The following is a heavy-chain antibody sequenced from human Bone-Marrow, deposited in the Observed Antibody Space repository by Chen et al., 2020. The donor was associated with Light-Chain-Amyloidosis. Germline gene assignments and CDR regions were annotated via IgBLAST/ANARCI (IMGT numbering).Heavy chain of an antibody. CDR1: GFASSSYA. CDR2: ISGGGGSR. J-gene: IGHJ3*02. CDR3: AKDISYDDILPGYPADAFDI. V-gene: IGHV3-23*04. D-gene: IGHD3-9*01. Sequence: EVQLVESGGGLLQRGGSLRISCAASGFASSSYAMIWVRQAPGKGLEWVATISGGGGSRYYGDSVKGRLTISRDNSKNALFLQMNSLRAEDTAVYYCAKDISYDDILPGYPADAFDIWGQGTMVTVSS.